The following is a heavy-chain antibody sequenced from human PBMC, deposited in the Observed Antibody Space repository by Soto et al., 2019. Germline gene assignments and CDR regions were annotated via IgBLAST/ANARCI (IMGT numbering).Heavy chain of an antibody. D-gene: IGHD3-22*01. CDR2: IYWDDDK. CDR3: ALRRIDSSGLWNHGAFDI. J-gene: IGHJ3*02. V-gene: IGHV2-5*02. Sequence: QITLKESGPTLVNPTQTLTLTCTFSGFSLSTSGVGVGWIRQPPGKALEWLALIYWDDDKRYSPSLKSRLTIDKHTSKNQVVLIMTNLDPVDTGTYYCALRRIDSSGLWNHGAFDIWGQGTMVTVSS. CDR1: GFSLSTSGVG.